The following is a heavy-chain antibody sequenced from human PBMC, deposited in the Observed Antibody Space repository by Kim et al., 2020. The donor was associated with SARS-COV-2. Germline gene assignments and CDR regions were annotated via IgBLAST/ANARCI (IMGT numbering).Heavy chain of an antibody. Sequence: NYKPALKSRVTMSVDTSKNQFSLKLSSVTAADTAVYYCARVAREGSWFDPWGQGTLVTVSS. CDR3: ARVAREGSWFDP. V-gene: IGHV4-4*07. J-gene: IGHJ5*02.